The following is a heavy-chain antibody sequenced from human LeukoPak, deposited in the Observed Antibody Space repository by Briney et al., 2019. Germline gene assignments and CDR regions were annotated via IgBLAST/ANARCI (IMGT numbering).Heavy chain of an antibody. CDR3: ARDSVAVEYIDAFDI. J-gene: IGHJ3*02. CDR1: SGSISSYY. CDR2: IYYSGST. V-gene: IGHV4-59*01. Sequence: KPSETLSLTCTVSSGSISSYYWIWLRQPPGKGLEWSRYIYYSGSTNYNTSLKSRVTISVDTSKNQFSLKLSSVTAADAAVYYCARDSVAVEYIDAFDIWGQGTMVTVSS. D-gene: IGHD6-19*01.